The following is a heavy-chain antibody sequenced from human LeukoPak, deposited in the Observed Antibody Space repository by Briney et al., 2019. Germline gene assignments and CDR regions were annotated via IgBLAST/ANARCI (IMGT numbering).Heavy chain of an antibody. Sequence: SETLSLTCAVSGDSISSSYWSWIRQPAGMGLEWIGRVYNSGSTDYNPSLKSRVTMSIDTSKNQFSLNLASVSAADTAVYYCTRDQFGAIGGYYYYYMDVWGKGTTVTVS. V-gene: IGHV4-4*07. CDR1: GDSISSSY. J-gene: IGHJ6*03. CDR2: VYNSGST. D-gene: IGHD4/OR15-4a*01. CDR3: TRDQFGAIGGYYYYYMDV.